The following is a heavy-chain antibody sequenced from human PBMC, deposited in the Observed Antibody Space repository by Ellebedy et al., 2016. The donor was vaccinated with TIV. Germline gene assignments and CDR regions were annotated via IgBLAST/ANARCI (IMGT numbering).Heavy chain of an antibody. V-gene: IGHV3-30*02. J-gene: IGHJ4*02. CDR2: MQYHGNKI. D-gene: IGHD2-2*01. Sequence: GESLKISCAASGFTFSRNGMHWVRQAPGKGLEWVAFMQYHGNKIYYADSVKGRFTISRDNSRNTLYLQMNSLRAEDTAVYYCARDPRVVIPAAMDYWGQGTRVTVSS. CDR3: ARDPRVVIPAAMDY. CDR1: GFTFSRNG.